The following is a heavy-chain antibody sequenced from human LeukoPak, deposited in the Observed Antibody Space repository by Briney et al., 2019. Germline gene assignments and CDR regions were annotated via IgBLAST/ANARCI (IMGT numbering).Heavy chain of an antibody. CDR1: GFTFSSYA. V-gene: IGHV3-23*01. J-gene: IGHJ3*02. CDR3: ARRPGIAVAGTDDAFDI. D-gene: IGHD6-19*01. Sequence: GGSLRLSCAASGFTFSSYAMSWVRQAPGKGLEWVSAISGSGGSTYYADSVEGRFTISRDNSKNTLYLQMNSLRAEDTAVYYCARRPGIAVAGTDDAFDIWGQGTMVTVSS. CDR2: ISGSGGST.